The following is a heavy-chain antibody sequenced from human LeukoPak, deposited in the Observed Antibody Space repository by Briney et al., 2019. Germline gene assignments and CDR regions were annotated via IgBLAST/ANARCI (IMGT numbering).Heavy chain of an antibody. D-gene: IGHD3-22*01. CDR2: IYHSGST. CDR1: GYSISSGYY. V-gene: IGHV4-38-2*02. J-gene: IGHJ4*02. Sequence: SETLSLTCTVSGYSISSGYYWGWIRQPPGKGLEWIGSIYHSGSTYYNPSLKSRVTISVDTSKNQFSLKLSSVTAADTAVYYCARELANYDSSGYRQLWGQGTLVTVSS. CDR3: ARELANYDSSGYRQL.